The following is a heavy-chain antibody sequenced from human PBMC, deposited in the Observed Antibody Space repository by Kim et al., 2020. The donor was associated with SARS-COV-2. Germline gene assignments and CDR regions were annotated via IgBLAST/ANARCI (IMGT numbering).Heavy chain of an antibody. CDR1: GFTFSSYS. CDR3: AGDAVRGYSYGPFDY. J-gene: IGHJ4*02. CDR2: IISSSSYI. D-gene: IGHD5-18*01. V-gene: IGHV3-21*01. Sequence: GGSLRLSCAASGFTFSSYSMNWVRQAPGKGLEWVSSIISSSSYIYYADSVKGRFTISRDNAKNSLYLQMNSLRAEDTAVYYCAGDAVRGYSYGPFDYWGQGTLVTVSS.